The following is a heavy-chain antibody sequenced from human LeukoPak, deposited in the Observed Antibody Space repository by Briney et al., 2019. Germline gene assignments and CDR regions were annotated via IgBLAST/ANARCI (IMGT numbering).Heavy chain of an antibody. J-gene: IGHJ5*02. CDR2: IIPIFGTA. V-gene: IGHV1-69*05. CDR1: GGTFSSYA. CDR3: ATHKSSSWRNNWFDP. Sequence: SVKVSCKXSGGTFSSYAISWVRQSPRQGLEWMGRIIPIFGTANYAQKFQGRVTITTDESTSTAYMELSSLRSEDTAVYYCATHKSSSWRNNWFDPWGQGTLVTVSS. D-gene: IGHD6-13*01.